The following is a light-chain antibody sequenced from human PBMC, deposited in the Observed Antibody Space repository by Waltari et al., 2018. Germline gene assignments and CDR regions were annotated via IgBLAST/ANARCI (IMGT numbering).Light chain of an antibody. CDR1: SANIGSNT. CDR3: AAWDDSLNGWV. Sequence: QSVLTQPPSASGTPGQRVTISCSGSSANIGSNTVNWYQQLTGTAHKLLIYSNNQRPSGVPDRFSGSKSGTSASLAISGLQSEDEADYYCAAWDDSLNGWVFGGGTKLTVL. V-gene: IGLV1-44*01. CDR2: SNN. J-gene: IGLJ3*02.